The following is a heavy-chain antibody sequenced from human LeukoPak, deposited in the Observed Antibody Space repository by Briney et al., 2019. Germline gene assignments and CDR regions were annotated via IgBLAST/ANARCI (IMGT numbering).Heavy chain of an antibody. CDR2: IKQDGSEK. J-gene: IGHJ3*02. D-gene: IGHD3-16*01. Sequence: GGSLGLSCAASGFTFSSYWMSWVRQAPGKGLEWVANIKQDGSEKYYVDSVKGRFTISRDNAKNSLYLQMNSLRAEDTAVYYCARDPFHYDYVWGSYKAFDIWGQGTMVTVSS. V-gene: IGHV3-7*01. CDR1: GFTFSSYW. CDR3: ARDPFHYDYVWGSYKAFDI.